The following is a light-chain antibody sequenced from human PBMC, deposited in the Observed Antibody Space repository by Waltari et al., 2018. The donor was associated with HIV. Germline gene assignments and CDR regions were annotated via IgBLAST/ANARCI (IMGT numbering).Light chain of an antibody. CDR2: GAS. CDR3: QRYGSSPIT. Sequence: DIVLTKSPGTLSLSPGERATLSCRASQSVSISYLAWYQQKPGQTPRLLIYGASSRATGIPDRFSGSGSGTDFTLTISRLEPEDFAVYYCQRYGSSPITFGQGTRLEIK. CDR1: QSVSISY. V-gene: IGKV3-20*01. J-gene: IGKJ5*01.